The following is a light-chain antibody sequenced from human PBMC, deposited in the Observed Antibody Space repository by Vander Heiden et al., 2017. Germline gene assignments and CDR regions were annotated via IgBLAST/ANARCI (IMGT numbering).Light chain of an antibody. V-gene: IGKV1-9*01. CDR1: QGISSY. J-gene: IGKJ3*01. CDR3: QQLNSYPLFT. CDR2: AAS. Sequence: DLQFTPSPSFLSASVGDRVTITCRASQGISSYLAWYQQKPGKAPKLLIYAASTLQSGVPSRFSGSGSGTEFTLTISSLQPEDFATYYCQQLNSYPLFTFGPGTKVDIK.